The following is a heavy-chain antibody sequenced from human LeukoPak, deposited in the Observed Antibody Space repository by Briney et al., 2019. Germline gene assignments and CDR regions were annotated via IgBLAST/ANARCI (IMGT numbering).Heavy chain of an antibody. D-gene: IGHD3-10*01. V-gene: IGHV4-59*01. CDR1: GGSISSYY. CDR2: IYYSGST. Sequence: PSETLSLTCTVSGGSISSYYWSWIRQPPGKGLEWLGYIYYSGSTYYNPSLNSRVTISVDTSKNQFSLKLSSVTAADTAVYYCARDLRRDYGSGSYYYYYGMDVWGQGTTVTVSS. J-gene: IGHJ6*02. CDR3: ARDLRRDYGSGSYYYYYGMDV.